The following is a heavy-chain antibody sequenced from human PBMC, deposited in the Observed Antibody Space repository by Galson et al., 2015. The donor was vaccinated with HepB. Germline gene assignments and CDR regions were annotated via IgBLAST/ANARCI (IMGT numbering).Heavy chain of an antibody. V-gene: IGHV3-23*01. J-gene: IGHJ4*02. CDR2: ISSSGEKI. CDR1: GFTFSYYA. CDR3: AKGGRDDYNDNFQYFDY. Sequence: SLRLSCAASGFTFSYYAMSWVRQAPGKGLEWVSIISSSGEKIGYADSVKGRFTVSRDNPKNTLYLQMNGLRGEDSAVYFCAKGGRDDYNDNFQYFDYWGQGILVTVSS. D-gene: IGHD5-24*01.